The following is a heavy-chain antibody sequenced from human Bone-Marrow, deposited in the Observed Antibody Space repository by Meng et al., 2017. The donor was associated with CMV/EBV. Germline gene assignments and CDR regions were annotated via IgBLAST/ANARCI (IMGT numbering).Heavy chain of an antibody. Sequence: GGSLRLSCAASGFTFSSYWMHWVRQAAGKGLVWVSRINSDGSSTSYADSVKGRFTISRDNAKNTLYLQMNSLRAEDTAVYYCARVYCSSTSCLNAEYFQHWAQGTLVTVPS. CDR3: ARVYCSSTSCLNAEYFQH. D-gene: IGHD2-2*01. CDR2: INSDGSST. CDR1: GFTFSSYW. V-gene: IGHV3-74*01. J-gene: IGHJ1*01.